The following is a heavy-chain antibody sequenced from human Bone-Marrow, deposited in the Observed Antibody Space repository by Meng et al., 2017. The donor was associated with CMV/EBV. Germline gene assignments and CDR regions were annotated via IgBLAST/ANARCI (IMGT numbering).Heavy chain of an antibody. CDR2: INTDGSDT. CDR1: GFTFSNYW. J-gene: IGHJ4*02. Sequence: GESLKISCAASGFTFSNYWMHWVRQAPGKGLVWVSHINTDGSDTNYADSVKGRFTVSRDNSKNTLYLQMNSLRAEDTAVYYCAKGGAAIRDWGQGTLVTVSS. V-gene: IGHV3-74*01. D-gene: IGHD2-2*02. CDR3: AKGGAAIRD.